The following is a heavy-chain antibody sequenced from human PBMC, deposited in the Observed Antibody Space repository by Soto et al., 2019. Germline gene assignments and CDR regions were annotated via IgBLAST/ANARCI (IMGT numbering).Heavy chain of an antibody. CDR1: GFTFSSYA. V-gene: IGHV3-33*08. J-gene: IGHJ6*02. CDR2: IWYDGSSK. CDR3: ARDRVVAADYGYYYGMDV. D-gene: IGHD2-15*01. Sequence: PGGSLRLSCAASGFTFSSYAMHWVRQAPGKGLGWVAVIWYDGSSKYYADSVKGRFTISRDNSKNTLYLQMNSLRAEDTAVYYCARDRVVAADYGYYYGMDVWGQGTTVTVSS.